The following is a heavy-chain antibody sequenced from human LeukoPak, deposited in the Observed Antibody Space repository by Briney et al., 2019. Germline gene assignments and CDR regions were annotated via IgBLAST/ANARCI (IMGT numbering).Heavy chain of an antibody. D-gene: IGHD2-8*01. V-gene: IGHV3-30*19. CDR2: ISYDGSNK. J-gene: IGHJ6*03. Sequence: GGSLRLSCAASGFIFSSYGMHWVRQTPGKGLEWVAVISYDGSNKYYADSVKGRFSISRDSSKNILYLQMNSLRAEDTAVYYCAKDRCSNGIGCYYYYMDVWGKGTTVTISS. CDR1: GFIFSSYG. CDR3: AKDRCSNGIGCYYYYMDV.